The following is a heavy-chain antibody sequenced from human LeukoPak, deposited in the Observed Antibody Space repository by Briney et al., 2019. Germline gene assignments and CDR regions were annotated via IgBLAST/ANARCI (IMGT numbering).Heavy chain of an antibody. V-gene: IGHV1-2*02. CDR2: ISPDSGRT. J-gene: IGHJ4*02. CDR3: ARDTRSSYLQYYFDY. CDR1: GYTFTDYY. D-gene: IGHD5-24*01. Sequence: ASVKVSCKASGYTFTDYYMHWVRQAPGQGLEWIGWISPDSGRTGFAQKFQGRVTMTRDTSISTAYMELSRLGYDDTAVYYCARDTRSSYLQYYFDYWGQGTLVTVSS.